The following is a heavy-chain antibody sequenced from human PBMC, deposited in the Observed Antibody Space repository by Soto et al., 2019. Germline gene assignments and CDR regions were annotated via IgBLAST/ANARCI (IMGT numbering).Heavy chain of an antibody. J-gene: IGHJ6*02. CDR2: ITPIFGTP. D-gene: IGHD3-3*01. V-gene: IGHV1-69*01. Sequence: QVQLVQSGAEVKKPGSSVKVSCKASGGTFSSYVISWVRQAPGQGLEWMGGITPIFGTPRYAQNFQGRVTITADESTSTAYMELSSRRSEDTAVYYCAIDRGLRYYDFSSGFLFYGMDVWGQGTTVTVSS. CDR1: GGTFSSYV. CDR3: AIDRGLRYYDFSSGFLFYGMDV.